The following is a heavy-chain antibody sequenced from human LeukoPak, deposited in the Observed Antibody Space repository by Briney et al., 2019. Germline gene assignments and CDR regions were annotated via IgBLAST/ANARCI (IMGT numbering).Heavy chain of an antibody. V-gene: IGHV3-23*01. Sequence: GGSLRLSCAASGFTFSSYAMSGVRQAPGKGLGWAPGISGSGGSTYYADSVKGRFTISRDNSKNTLYLQMNSLRAEDTAVYYCAKDLAKAGYGDYYFDYWGQGTLVTVSS. D-gene: IGHD4-17*01. CDR2: ISGSGGST. CDR1: GFTFSSYA. CDR3: AKDLAKAGYGDYYFDY. J-gene: IGHJ4*02.